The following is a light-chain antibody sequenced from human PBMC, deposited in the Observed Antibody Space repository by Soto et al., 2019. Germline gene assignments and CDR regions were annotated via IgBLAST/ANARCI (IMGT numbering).Light chain of an antibody. CDR1: QSISSW. CDR2: DAS. CDR3: QQYNSYSQYT. Sequence: MTQSPSTLSASVGDRVTITCRASQSISSWLAWYQQKPGEAPKLLIYDASSLESGVPSRFSGSGSGTEFTLTISSLQPDDFATYYCQQYNSYSQYTFGQGTKVDIK. J-gene: IGKJ2*01. V-gene: IGKV1-5*01.